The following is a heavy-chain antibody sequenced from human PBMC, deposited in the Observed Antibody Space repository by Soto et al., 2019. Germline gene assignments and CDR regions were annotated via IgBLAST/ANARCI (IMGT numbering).Heavy chain of an antibody. V-gene: IGHV4-59*01. CDR1: GGCISRYD. J-gene: IGHJ5*02. CDR3: ARGRTFRFLELFDP. Sequence: SETLSLTCTVSGGCISRYDWSWIRQPPGKGLEWIGYIYYSGSTNYNPSLKSRVTISVDTSKNQFSLKLSSVTAADTAVYYCARGRTFRFLELFDPWGQRTLVTVSS. CDR2: IYYSGST. D-gene: IGHD3-3*01.